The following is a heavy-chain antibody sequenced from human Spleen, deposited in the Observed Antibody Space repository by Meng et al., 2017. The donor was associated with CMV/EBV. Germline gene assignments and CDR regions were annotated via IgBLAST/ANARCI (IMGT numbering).Heavy chain of an antibody. CDR3: ARSDSSGYYVYYFDY. CDR1: GFTFSDYY. CDR2: ISSSGSTI. J-gene: IGHJ4*02. D-gene: IGHD3-22*01. Sequence: GESLKISCAASGFTFSDYYVSWIRQAPGKGLEWVSYISSSGSTIYYADSVKGRFTISRDNAKNSLYLQMNSLRAEDTAVYYCARSDSSGYYVYYFDYWGQGTLVTVSS. V-gene: IGHV3-11*01.